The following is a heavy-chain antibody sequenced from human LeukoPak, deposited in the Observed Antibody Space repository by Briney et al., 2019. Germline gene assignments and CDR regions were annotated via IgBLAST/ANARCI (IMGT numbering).Heavy chain of an antibody. CDR2: INPSGGST. V-gene: IGHV1-46*01. CDR1: GYTFTSYY. Sequence: ASVTVSCKASGYTFTSYYMHWVRQAPGQGLEWMGIINPSGGSTSYAQKFQGRVTMTRDTSTSTVYMELSSLRPEDTAVYYCAREAVVVPAAIPGTSQDAFDIWGQGTMVTVSS. CDR3: AREAVVVPAAIPGTSQDAFDI. D-gene: IGHD2-2*01. J-gene: IGHJ3*02.